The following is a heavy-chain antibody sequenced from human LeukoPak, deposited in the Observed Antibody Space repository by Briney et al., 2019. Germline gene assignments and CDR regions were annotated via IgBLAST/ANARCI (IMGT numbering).Heavy chain of an antibody. D-gene: IGHD2-21*02. CDR3: SAGLRGYFDY. CDR2: ISYDGSNK. CDR1: GFIFSTYG. Sequence: GGSLRLSCAASGFIFSTYGMQWVRQAPGKGLEGVAVISYDGSNKHYTDSVKGRFTISRDNSKNTLYLQMNSLRAEDTAVYYCSAGLRGYFDYWGQGTLVTVSS. J-gene: IGHJ4*02. V-gene: IGHV3-30*03.